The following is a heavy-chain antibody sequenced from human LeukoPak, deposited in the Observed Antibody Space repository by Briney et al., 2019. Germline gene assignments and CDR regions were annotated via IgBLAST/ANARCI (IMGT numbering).Heavy chain of an antibody. V-gene: IGHV3-23*01. CDR2: ISGSGGST. CDR3: TKETAPDYGDYDP. Sequence: GGSLRLSCVGSGFTSIAYALTWARQAPGKGLEWVSAISGSGGSTYYADSVKGRFTISRDNSKNTLYLQMNSLRAEDTAVYYCTKETAPDYGDYDPWGQGTLVTVSS. J-gene: IGHJ5*02. D-gene: IGHD4-17*01. CDR1: GFTSIAYA.